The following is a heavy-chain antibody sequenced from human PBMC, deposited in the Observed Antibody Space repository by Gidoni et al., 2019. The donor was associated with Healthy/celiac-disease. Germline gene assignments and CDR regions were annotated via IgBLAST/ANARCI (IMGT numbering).Heavy chain of an antibody. D-gene: IGHD3-10*01. J-gene: IGHJ4*02. CDR1: AGTFSSYA. CDR3: ASRLNGENDY. V-gene: IGHV1-69*06. CDR2: IIPIFGTA. Sequence: QVQLVQSGDEVKKPGSSVKVSCKPSAGTFSSYAIRWVRQAPGQGLEWMGGIIPIFGTANNAQKFQGRVTITADKSTSTAYMELSSLRSEDTAVYYCASRLNGENDYWGQGTLVTVSS.